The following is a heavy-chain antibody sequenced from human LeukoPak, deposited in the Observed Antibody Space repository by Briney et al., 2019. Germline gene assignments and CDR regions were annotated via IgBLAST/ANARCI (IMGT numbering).Heavy chain of an antibody. J-gene: IGHJ4*02. CDR2: ISSSSSTI. CDR1: GFTFSSYS. Sequence: GGSLRLSCAASGFTFSSYSMNWVRQAPGKGLEWVSYISSSSSTIYYADSVKGRFTISRDNAKNSLYLQMNSLRAEDTAVYYCAGELGAPFDYWGQGTLVTVSS. CDR3: AGELGAPFDY. V-gene: IGHV3-48*04.